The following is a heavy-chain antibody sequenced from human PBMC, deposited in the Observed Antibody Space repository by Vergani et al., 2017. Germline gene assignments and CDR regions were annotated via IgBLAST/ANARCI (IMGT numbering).Heavy chain of an antibody. CDR3: ARHYAYDSSGGDAFDI. CDR2: IYPGDSDT. Sequence: EVQLVQSGAEVKKPGESLKISCKGSGYRFTSYWIGWVRQMPGKGLELMGIIYPGDSDTRYRPSFQGQVTISADKSISTAYLQWSSLKASDTAMYYCARHYAYDSSGGDAFDIWGQGTMVTVSS. CDR1: GYRFTSYW. D-gene: IGHD3-22*01. V-gene: IGHV5-51*01. J-gene: IGHJ3*02.